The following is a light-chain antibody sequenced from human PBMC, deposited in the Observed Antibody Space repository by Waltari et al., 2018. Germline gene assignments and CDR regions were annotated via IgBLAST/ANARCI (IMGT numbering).Light chain of an antibody. J-gene: IGLJ3*02. CDR1: SSDVGSYNL. CDR2: EGT. V-gene: IGLV2-23*01. Sequence: QSALTQPASVSGSPGQSITISCTGTSSDVGSYNLVSWYQHHPCKAPKLMIYEGTQRPSGVSDRFSGSKSGDTASLTISGLQAEDEADYYCCSYVRDITWVFGGGTKLTVL. CDR3: CSYVRDITWV.